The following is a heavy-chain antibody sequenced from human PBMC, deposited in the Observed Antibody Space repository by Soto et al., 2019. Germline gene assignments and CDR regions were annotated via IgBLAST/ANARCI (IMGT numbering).Heavy chain of an antibody. CDR1: GVTFGSYA. Sequence: ASVKVSCKASGVTFGSYAISWVRQAPGQGLEWMGGIIPIFGTANYAQKFQGRVTITADESTSTAYMELSSLRSEDTAVYYCARRYGDPLDGSRLDPWGQGTLVTVSS. V-gene: IGHV1-69*13. CDR3: ARRYGDPLDGSRLDP. J-gene: IGHJ5*02. CDR2: IIPIFGTA. D-gene: IGHD4-17*01.